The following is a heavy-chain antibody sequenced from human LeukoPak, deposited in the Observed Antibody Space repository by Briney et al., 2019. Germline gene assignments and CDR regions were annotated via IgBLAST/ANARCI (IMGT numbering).Heavy chain of an antibody. CDR3: ARSSGMTTVTRDDY. D-gene: IGHD4-17*01. CDR1: GFTFSSYW. CDR2: INWNGGST. J-gene: IGHJ4*02. V-gene: IGHV3-20*04. Sequence: GGSLRLSCAASGFTFSSYWMHWVRQAPGKGLVWVSGINWNGGSTGYADSVKGRFTISRDNAKNSLYLQMNSLRAEDTALYYCARSSGMTTVTRDDYWGQGTLVTVSS.